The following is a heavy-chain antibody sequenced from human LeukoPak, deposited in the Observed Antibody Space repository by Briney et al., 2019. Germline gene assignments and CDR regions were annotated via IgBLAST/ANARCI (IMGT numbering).Heavy chain of an antibody. J-gene: IGHJ4*02. V-gene: IGHV3-23*01. Sequence: GGSLRLSCAASGFTFSSYAMSWVRQAPGKGLEWVSGISASGGGTYYADSVKGRFTISRDNSNNTLYLRMNSLRVEDTAVYYCAKDGALLRFSAISYYFEYWVQGTLVTVSS. CDR2: ISASGGGT. CDR1: GFTFSSYA. D-gene: IGHD3-3*01. CDR3: AKDGALLRFSAISYYFEY.